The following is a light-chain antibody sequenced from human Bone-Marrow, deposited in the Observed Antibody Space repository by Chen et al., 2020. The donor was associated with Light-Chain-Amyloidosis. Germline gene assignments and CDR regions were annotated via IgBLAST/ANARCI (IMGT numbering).Light chain of an antibody. CDR3: CSYTSGSTVV. CDR2: DVS. Sequence: QSALTQPASVSGSPGQSITISCTGTSSDVGGYNYVSWYQQHPGKAPKLMIYDVSNRPSGVSNRFSGSKSDKTDSLTSSGLQAEDEADYYCCSYTSGSTVVFGGETKLAVL. CDR1: SSDVGGYNY. V-gene: IGLV2-14*01. J-gene: IGLJ2*01.